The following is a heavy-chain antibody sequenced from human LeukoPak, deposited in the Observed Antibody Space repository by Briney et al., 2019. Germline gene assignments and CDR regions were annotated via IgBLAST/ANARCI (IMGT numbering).Heavy chain of an antibody. J-gene: IGHJ4*02. D-gene: IGHD5-18*01. Sequence: ASVKVSCKASGGTFSSYAISWVRQAPGQGLEWTGGIIPIFGTANYAQKFQGRVTITADKSTSTAYMELSSLRSEDTAVYYCARVDTAMVTFDYWGQGTLVTVSS. CDR2: IIPIFGTA. CDR3: ARVDTAMVTFDY. V-gene: IGHV1-69*06. CDR1: GGTFSSYA.